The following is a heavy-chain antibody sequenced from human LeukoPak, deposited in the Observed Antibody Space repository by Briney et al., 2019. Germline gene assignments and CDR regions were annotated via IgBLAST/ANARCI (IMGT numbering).Heavy chain of an antibody. Sequence: GGSLRLSCAASGFTVSSNYMSWVRQAPGKGLEWVAVRSYDGSNKYYADSVKGRFTISRDNSKNTLYLQMNSLRAEDTAVYYCAKSHYDSSGYEPDYWGQGTLVTVSS. J-gene: IGHJ4*02. CDR2: RSYDGSNK. CDR3: AKSHYDSSGYEPDY. V-gene: IGHV3-30*18. D-gene: IGHD3-22*01. CDR1: GFTVSSNY.